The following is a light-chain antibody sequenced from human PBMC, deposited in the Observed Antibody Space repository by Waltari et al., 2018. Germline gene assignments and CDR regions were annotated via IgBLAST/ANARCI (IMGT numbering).Light chain of an antibody. J-gene: IGKJ2*01. Sequence: DIQMTQSPSPLSASVGDRVTITCQASQDISKSLNWYQQKPGKAPNLRIYDASNLEAGVPERVSGSGSGTDFTFTITSLQPEDIAAYYCQQFDILPYTFGPGTKLEIK. CDR1: QDISKS. V-gene: IGKV1-33*01. CDR2: DAS. CDR3: QQFDILPYT.